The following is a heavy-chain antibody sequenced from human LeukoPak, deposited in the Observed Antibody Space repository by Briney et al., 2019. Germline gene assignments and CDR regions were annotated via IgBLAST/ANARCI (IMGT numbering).Heavy chain of an antibody. V-gene: IGHV3-23*01. CDR1: GFTFSSYA. CDR2: ISGSGGST. D-gene: IGHD6-19*01. J-gene: IGHJ4*02. CDR3: AREGSGWYLATGY. Sequence: GGSLRLSCAASGFTFSSYAMSWVRQAPGKGLEWVSAISGSGGSTYYADSVKGRFTISRDNSKNTLYLQMHSLRAEDTAVYYCAREGSGWYLATGYWGQGTLVTVSS.